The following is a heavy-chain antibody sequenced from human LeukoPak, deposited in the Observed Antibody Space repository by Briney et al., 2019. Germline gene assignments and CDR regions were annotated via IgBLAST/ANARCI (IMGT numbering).Heavy chain of an antibody. CDR3: ARVGGSYLDPFDY. D-gene: IGHD1-26*01. CDR1: GYTFTSYG. V-gene: IGHV1-69*13. CDR2: IIPIFGTA. J-gene: IGHJ4*02. Sequence: SVKVSCKASGYTFTSYGISWVRQAPGQGLEWMGGIIPIFGTANYAQKFQGRVTITADESTSTAYMELSSLRSEDTAVYYCARVGGSYLDPFDYWGQGTLVTVSS.